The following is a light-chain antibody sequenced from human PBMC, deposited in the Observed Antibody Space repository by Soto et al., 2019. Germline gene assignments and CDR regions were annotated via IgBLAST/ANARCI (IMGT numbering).Light chain of an antibody. CDR3: QQYDNLPT. CDR1: QGISSY. V-gene: IGKV1-9*01. Sequence: DIQLTQSPSFLSASVGDRVTITCRASQGISSYLAWYQQKPGKAPKLLIYAASTLQSGVPSRFSGSGSGTEFTLTISSLQPEDIATYYCQQYDNLPTFGQGTRLENK. J-gene: IGKJ5*01. CDR2: AAS.